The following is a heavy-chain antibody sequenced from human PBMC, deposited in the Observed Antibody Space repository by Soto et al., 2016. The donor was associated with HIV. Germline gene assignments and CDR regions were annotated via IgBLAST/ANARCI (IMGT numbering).Heavy chain of an antibody. CDR2: ISSSGGST. D-gene: IGHD6-19*01. V-gene: IGHV3-23*01. Sequence: EVQLLESGGGLVQPGGSQRLSCEASGFIFTSYAMTWVRQAPGKGLEWVSGISSSGGSTYYADSVKGRFILSRDNSKKTMTLEMNFLTVDDTAIYYCARGGFRSGWYGAAQFHMDVWGKGTTVTVSS. CDR1: GFIFTSYA. J-gene: IGHJ6*03. CDR3: ARGGFRSGWYGAAQFHMDV.